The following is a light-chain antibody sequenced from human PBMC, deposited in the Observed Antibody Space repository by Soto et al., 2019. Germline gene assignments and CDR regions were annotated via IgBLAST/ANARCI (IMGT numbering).Light chain of an antibody. CDR2: GNN. CDR1: SSDIGAGYD. Sequence: QSVLTQTPSVSGAPGQRVTISCTGSSSDIGAGYDVHWYQQLPGTAPKLLIYGNNNRPSGVPDRFSGSKSGTSASLAITGLQAEDEAYYYCQSYDSSLSGSRVFGGGTKLTVL. J-gene: IGLJ3*02. V-gene: IGLV1-40*01. CDR3: QSYDSSLSGSRV.